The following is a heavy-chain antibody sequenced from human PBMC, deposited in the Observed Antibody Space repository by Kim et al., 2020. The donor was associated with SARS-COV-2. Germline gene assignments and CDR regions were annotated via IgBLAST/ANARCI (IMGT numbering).Heavy chain of an antibody. Sequence: SETLSLTCTVSGGSISSYYWSWIRQPPGKGLEWIGYSYYSGSTNYNPSLKSRVTISVDTSKNHFSLKLSSVTAAHTAVYYFARLSLSVSGSSRYGMDVWG. CDR2: SYYSGST. D-gene: IGHD3-16*02. J-gene: IGHJ6*01. V-gene: IGHV4-59*08. CDR3: ARLSLSVSGSSRYGMDV. CDR1: GGSISSYY.